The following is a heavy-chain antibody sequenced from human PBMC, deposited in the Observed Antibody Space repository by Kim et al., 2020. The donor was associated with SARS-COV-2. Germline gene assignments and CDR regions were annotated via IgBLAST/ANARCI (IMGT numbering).Heavy chain of an antibody. D-gene: IGHD3-10*01. CDR3: AKFDTLDHLSVLLWFGELRGSNYYYYYGMDV. CDR1: GFTFSSYA. V-gene: IGHV3-23*01. Sequence: GGSLRLSCAASGFTFSSYAMSWVRQAPGKGLEWVSAISGSGGSTYYADSVKGRFTISRDNSKNTLYLQMNSLRAEDTAVYYCAKFDTLDHLSVLLWFGELRGSNYYYYYGMDVWGQGTTVTVSS. CDR2: ISGSGGST. J-gene: IGHJ6*02.